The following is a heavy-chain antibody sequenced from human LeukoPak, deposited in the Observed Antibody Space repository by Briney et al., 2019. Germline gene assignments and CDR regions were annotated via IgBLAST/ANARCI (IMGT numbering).Heavy chain of an antibody. D-gene: IGHD5-12*01. CDR2: IYDSGTT. J-gene: IGHJ6*02. V-gene: IGHV4-59*08. Sequence: SETLSLTCTVSGGSISPYYWSWIRQPPGKGLEWIGYIYDSGTTNYNPSLKSRVTISVDTSKNQFSLKLSSVTAADTAVYYCARHRLRRGGNYYYGMDVWGQGTTVTVSS. CDR3: ARHRLRRGGNYYYGMDV. CDR1: GGSISPYY.